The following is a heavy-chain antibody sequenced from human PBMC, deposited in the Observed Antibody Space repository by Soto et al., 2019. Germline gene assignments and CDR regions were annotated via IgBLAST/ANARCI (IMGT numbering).Heavy chain of an antibody. D-gene: IGHD5-18*01. J-gene: IGHJ4*02. CDR3: ARGWKYSYGKTSDY. Sequence: QVQLQESGPGLVKPSETLSLTCTVSGGSVSSGSYYWSWIRQPPGKGLEWIGYIYYSGSTNYNPSLKSRVTISVDTSKNQFSLKLSSVTAADTAVYYCARGWKYSYGKTSDYWGQGTLVTVSS. CDR1: GGSVSSGSYY. V-gene: IGHV4-61*01. CDR2: IYYSGST.